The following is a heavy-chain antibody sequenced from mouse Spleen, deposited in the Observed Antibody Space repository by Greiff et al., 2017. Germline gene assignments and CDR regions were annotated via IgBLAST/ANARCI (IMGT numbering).Heavy chain of an antibody. D-gene: IGHD1-1*01. V-gene: IGHV3-6*01. CDR2: ISYDGSN. CDR1: GYSITSGYY. CDR3: ASVYYGSSYPSYWYFDV. J-gene: IGHJ1*03. Sequence: EVKLVESGPGLVKPSQSLSLTCSVTGYSITSGYYWNWIRQFPGNKLEWMGYISYDGSNNYNPSLKNRISITRDTSKNQFFLKLNSVTTEDTATYYCASVYYGSSYPSYWYFDVWGTGTTVTVSS.